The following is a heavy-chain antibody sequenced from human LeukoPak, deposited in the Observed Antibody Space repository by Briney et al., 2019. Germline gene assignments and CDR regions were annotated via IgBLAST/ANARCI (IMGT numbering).Heavy chain of an antibody. Sequence: SQTLSLTCTVSGGSISSGGYYWSWIRQHPGKGLEWFGYIYYSGSTYYNPSLKSRFTISVDTSKTQFSLKLSSVTAADTAVYYCASSRTYYYGSGSYPPFDYWGQGTLVTVSS. V-gene: IGHV4-31*03. CDR2: IYYSGST. D-gene: IGHD3-10*01. J-gene: IGHJ4*02. CDR1: GGSISSGGYY. CDR3: ASSRTYYYGSGSYPPFDY.